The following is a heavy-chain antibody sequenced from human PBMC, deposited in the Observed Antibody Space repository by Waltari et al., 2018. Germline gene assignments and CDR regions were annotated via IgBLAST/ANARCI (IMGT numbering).Heavy chain of an antibody. CDR1: GFTFSSYG. CDR3: AKDRQYYYYMDV. J-gene: IGHJ6*03. Sequence: QVQLVESGGGVVQPGGSLRLSCAASGFTFSSYGMHWVRQAPGKGLERVAFIRYDGSNKYDADSVKGRFTISRDNSKNTLYLQMNSLRAEDTAVYYCAKDRQYYYYMDVWGKGTTVTISS. V-gene: IGHV3-30*02. CDR2: IRYDGSNK.